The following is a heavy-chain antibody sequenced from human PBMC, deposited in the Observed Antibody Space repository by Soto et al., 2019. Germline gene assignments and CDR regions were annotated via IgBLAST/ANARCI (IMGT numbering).Heavy chain of an antibody. V-gene: IGHV1-8*01. D-gene: IGHD3-10*01. CDR2: MNPNRGNT. CDR3: AREATGMVRGVLIN. CDR1: GYTFTSYD. J-gene: IGHJ4*02. Sequence: QVQLVQSGSEVKKPGASVKVSCKASGYTFTSYDINWVRQATGQGLEWMGWMNPNRGNTGYAQKFQGRVTMTRNTSISTAYMELSILRSEVTAVYYCAREATGMVRGVLINWVQGTLVTVSS.